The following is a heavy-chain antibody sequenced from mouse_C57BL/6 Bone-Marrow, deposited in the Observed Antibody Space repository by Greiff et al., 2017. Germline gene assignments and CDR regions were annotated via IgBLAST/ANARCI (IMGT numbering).Heavy chain of an antibody. D-gene: IGHD1-1*01. J-gene: IGHJ1*03. CDR1: GFNIKDDY. CDR3: NRVITTVVGRYFDV. Sequence: EVKLQESGAELVRPGASVKLSCTASGFNIKDDYMHWVKQRPEQGLEWIGWIDPENGDTEYASKFQGKATITADTSSNTAYLQLSSLTSEDTAVYYCNRVITTVVGRYFDVWGTGTTVTVSS. V-gene: IGHV14-4*01. CDR2: IDPENGDT.